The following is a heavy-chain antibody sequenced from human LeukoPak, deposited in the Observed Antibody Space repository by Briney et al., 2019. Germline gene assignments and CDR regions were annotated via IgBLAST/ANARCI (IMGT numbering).Heavy chain of an antibody. CDR3: ARDFCSGGSCYSGLFDY. CDR2: INPNSGGT. V-gene: IGHV1-2*02. Sequence: ASVKVSCKASGHTFTGYYMHWVRQAPGQGLEWMGWINPNSGGTNYAQKFQGRVTMTRDTSISTAYMELSRLRSDDTAVYYCARDFCSGGSCYSGLFDYWGQGTLVTVSS. CDR1: GHTFTGYY. J-gene: IGHJ4*02. D-gene: IGHD2-15*01.